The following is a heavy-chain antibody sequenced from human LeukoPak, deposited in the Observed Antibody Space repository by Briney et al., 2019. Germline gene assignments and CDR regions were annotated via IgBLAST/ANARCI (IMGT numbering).Heavy chain of an antibody. CDR1: GFTFDDYG. CDR3: ASGVTGDPHYFDY. V-gene: IGHV3-20*04. CDR2: INWNGGTT. J-gene: IGHJ4*02. D-gene: IGHD7-27*01. Sequence: GGSLRLSCAASGFTFDDYGMTWVRQAPGKGLEWVSGINWNGGTTGYADSVKGRFTISRDNAKNSLYLQMNSLRAEDTALYYCASGVTGDPHYFDYWGQGTLVTVSS.